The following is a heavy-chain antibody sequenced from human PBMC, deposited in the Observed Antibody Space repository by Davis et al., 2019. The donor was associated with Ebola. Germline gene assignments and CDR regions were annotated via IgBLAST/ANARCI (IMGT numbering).Heavy chain of an antibody. CDR1: GFTSSGFTFSDYD. J-gene: IGHJ4*02. CDR2: ISGGGTRT. D-gene: IGHD2-2*01. Sequence: GGSLRLSCAASGFTSSGFTFSDYDMNWVRQAPGKGLEWLSNISGGGTRTSYADSVQGRFTISRDNAKNSLYLQMNSLGDEDTAVYYCAREGKYRDESRTFDYWGQGTLVTVSS. CDR3: AREGKYRDESRTFDY. V-gene: IGHV3-48*02.